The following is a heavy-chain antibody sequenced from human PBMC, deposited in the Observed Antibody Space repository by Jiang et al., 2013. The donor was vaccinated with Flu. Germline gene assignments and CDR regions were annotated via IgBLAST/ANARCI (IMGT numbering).Heavy chain of an antibody. J-gene: IGHJ6*02. V-gene: IGHV4-59*01. CDR2: IYYSGST. D-gene: IGHD5-18*01. CDR1: GGSISSYY. Sequence: KPSETLSLTCTVSGGSISSYYWSWIRQPPGKGLEWIGYIYYSGSTNYNPSLKSRVTISVDTSKNQFSLKLSSVTAADTAVYYCARGTRPPGAAMVAYYGMDVWGQGTTVTVSS. CDR3: ARGTRPPGAAMVAYYGMDV.